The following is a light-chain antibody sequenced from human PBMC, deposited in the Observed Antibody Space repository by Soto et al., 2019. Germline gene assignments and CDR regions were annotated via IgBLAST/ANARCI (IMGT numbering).Light chain of an antibody. CDR3: SSYAGSNNLV. CDR1: SSDVGGYNY. V-gene: IGLV2-8*01. Sequence: QSALTQPPSASGSPGQSVTISCTGTSSDVGGYNYVSWYQQHPGKAPKLMIYXXXXXXXXXXXXXXGSKSGNTASLTVSGLQXXXXXXYYCSSYAGSNNLVFGGGTKLTVL. CDR2: XXX. J-gene: IGLJ3*02.